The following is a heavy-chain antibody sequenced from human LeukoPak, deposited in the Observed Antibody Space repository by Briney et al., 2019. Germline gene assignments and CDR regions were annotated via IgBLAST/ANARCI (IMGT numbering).Heavy chain of an antibody. V-gene: IGHV1-58*02. CDR3: AADYSYYDSSGPMGY. CDR1: GFTFTSSA. D-gene: IGHD3-22*01. J-gene: IGHJ4*02. CDR2: IVVGSGNT. Sequence: PVEVSCKASGFTFTSSAMQWVRQARGQRLEWIGWIVVGSGNTNYAQKFQERVTITRDMSTSTAYMELSSLRSEDTAVYYCAADYSYYDSSGPMGYWGQGTLVTVSS.